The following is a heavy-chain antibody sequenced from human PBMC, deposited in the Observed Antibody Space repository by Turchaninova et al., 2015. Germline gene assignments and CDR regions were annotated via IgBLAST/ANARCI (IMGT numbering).Heavy chain of an antibody. J-gene: IGHJ6*02. V-gene: IGHV1-46*01. Sequence: QVQLVQSGSEVKKPGASVKISCKASGYTFTSYYMNWVRQAPGQGLEWMGIINPRGGRTRKAKKSQGRVTRTGETSTSTVYIEVSSLRSEDTAVYDCARDIVATMGLYHYYGMDVWGQGTTVTVSS. D-gene: IGHD5-12*01. CDR2: INPRGGRT. CDR3: ARDIVATMGLYHYYGMDV. CDR1: GYTFTSYY.